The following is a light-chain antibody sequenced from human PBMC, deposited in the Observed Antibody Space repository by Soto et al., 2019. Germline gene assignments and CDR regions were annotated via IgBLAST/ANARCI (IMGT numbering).Light chain of an antibody. CDR3: AAWDASLRSHV. J-gene: IGLJ1*01. Sequence: QSVLTQPPSASGTPGQRVTMSCSGSSFSVGRNYVYWYQQLPGTAPKLLIYANDQRPSGVPGRFSGSKSGTLASLAISGLRSEDEADYYCAAWDASLRSHVFGTGTKVTVL. V-gene: IGLV1-47*01. CDR1: SFSVGRNY. CDR2: AND.